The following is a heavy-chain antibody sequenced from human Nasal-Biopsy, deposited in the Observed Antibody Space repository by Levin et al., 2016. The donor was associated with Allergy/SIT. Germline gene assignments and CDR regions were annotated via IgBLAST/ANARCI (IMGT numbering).Heavy chain of an antibody. CDR1: GFSFTSYW. Sequence: GESLKISCKASGFSFTSYWIGWVRQMPGKGLEWMGIIFPRDADIRYNPSFDGQVTISADRSTSTAYLHWSTLKASDSAMYYCARLPDCSGGSCYSLTDYWGQGTLVTVSS. J-gene: IGHJ4*02. CDR2: IFPRDADI. V-gene: IGHV5-51*01. D-gene: IGHD2-15*01. CDR3: ARLPDCSGGSCYSLTDY.